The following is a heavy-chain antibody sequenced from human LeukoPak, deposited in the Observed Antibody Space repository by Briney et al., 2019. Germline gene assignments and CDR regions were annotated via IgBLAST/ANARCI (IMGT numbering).Heavy chain of an antibody. Sequence: SETLSLTCAVYGGSFSGYYWSWIRQPPGKGLEWIGEINHSGSTNFNPSLKSRVTISVDTSKNQFSLKLSSVTAADTAVYYCARRRLNYYGSGKARWDYYYMGVWGKGTTVTISS. D-gene: IGHD3-10*01. CDR1: GGSFSGYY. CDR3: ARRRLNYYGSGKARWDYYYMGV. J-gene: IGHJ6*03. V-gene: IGHV4-34*01. CDR2: INHSGST.